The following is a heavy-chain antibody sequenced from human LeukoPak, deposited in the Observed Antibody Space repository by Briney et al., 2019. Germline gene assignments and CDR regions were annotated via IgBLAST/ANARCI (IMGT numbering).Heavy chain of an antibody. V-gene: IGHV3-23*01. CDR3: AKDRESSSWYTDF. CDR2: ISGSGGGT. CDR1: GFTFSSYT. D-gene: IGHD6-13*01. J-gene: IGHJ4*02. Sequence: PGGSLRLSCAPSGFTFSSYTMNSVRQAPGQGREWVSTISGSGGGTYYADSVKGRFTISRDNSKNTLYLQMNSLRAEDTAIYYCAKDRESSSWYTDFWGQGTLVTVSS.